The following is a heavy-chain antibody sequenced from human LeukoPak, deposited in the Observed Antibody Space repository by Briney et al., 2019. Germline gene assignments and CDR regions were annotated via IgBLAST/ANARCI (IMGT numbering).Heavy chain of an antibody. CDR3: ARGGLRFLGPTDY. CDR2: ISSSSSYI. D-gene: IGHD3-3*01. CDR1: GFTFSSYS. V-gene: IGHV3-21*01. J-gene: IGHJ4*02. Sequence: GGSLRLSCAASGFTFSSYSMNWVRQALGEGLEWVSSISSSSSYIYYADSVKGRFTISRDNAKNSLYLQMNSLRAEDTAVYYCARGGLRFLGPTDYWGQGTLVTVSS.